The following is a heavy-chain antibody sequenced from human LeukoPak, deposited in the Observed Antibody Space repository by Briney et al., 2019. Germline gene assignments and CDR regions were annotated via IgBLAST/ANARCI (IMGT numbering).Heavy chain of an antibody. CDR3: ASDSGSSPFDY. CDR1: GGSISSGDYY. CDR2: IYYSGST. V-gene: IGHV4-30-4*08. J-gene: IGHJ4*02. D-gene: IGHD1-26*01. Sequence: SETLSLTCTVSGGSISSGDYYWSWIRQPLGKGLEWIGYIYYSGSTYYNPSLKSRVTISVDTSKNQFPLKLSSVTAADTAVYYCASDSGSSPFDYWGQGTLVTVSS.